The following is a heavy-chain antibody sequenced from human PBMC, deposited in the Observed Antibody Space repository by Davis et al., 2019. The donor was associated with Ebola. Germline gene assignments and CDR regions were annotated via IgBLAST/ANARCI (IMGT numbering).Heavy chain of an antibody. CDR3: ARGGRPYSESYYSDY. CDR1: GFTFSSYN. V-gene: IGHV3-48*02. J-gene: IGHJ4*02. D-gene: IGHD1-26*01. CDR2: ISSSSNII. Sequence: GESLKISCAASGFTFSSYNMNWVRQAPGKGLEWVSYISSSSNIIYYADSVKGRLTITRDNAKNSLYLQMNSLRDEDTAVYYCARGGRPYSESYYSDYWGQGTLVTVSS.